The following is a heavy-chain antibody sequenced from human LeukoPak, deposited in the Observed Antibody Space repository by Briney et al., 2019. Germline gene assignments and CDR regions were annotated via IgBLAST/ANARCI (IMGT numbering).Heavy chain of an antibody. Sequence: ASVKVSCKASGYTFTGYYMHWVRQAPGQGLEWMGWINPNSGGTNYAQKFQGRVTMTRYTSISTAYMELSRLRSDDTAVYYCARDSELVIAAAGNYYMDVWGKGTTVTVSS. D-gene: IGHD6-13*01. CDR1: GYTFTGYY. CDR3: ARDSELVIAAAGNYYMDV. V-gene: IGHV1-2*02. CDR2: INPNSGGT. J-gene: IGHJ6*03.